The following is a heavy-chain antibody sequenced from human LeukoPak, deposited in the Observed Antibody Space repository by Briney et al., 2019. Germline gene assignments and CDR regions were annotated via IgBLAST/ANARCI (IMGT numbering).Heavy chain of an antibody. CDR1: GFIFSTYA. Sequence: PGGSLRLSCAASGFIFSTYAMHWVRQAPGKGLDWEAVISYDGSNKYSADSVKGRFTISRDNSKNTLFLQMNSLRAEDTAVYYCARDDYGMDVWGQGTTVAVSS. CDR2: ISYDGSNK. CDR3: ARDDYGMDV. V-gene: IGHV3-30*04. J-gene: IGHJ6*02.